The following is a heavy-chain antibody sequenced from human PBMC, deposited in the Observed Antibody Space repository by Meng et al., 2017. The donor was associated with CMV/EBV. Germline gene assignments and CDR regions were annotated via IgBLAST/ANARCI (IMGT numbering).Heavy chain of an antibody. V-gene: IGHV1-8*03. CDR3: ASPLNLHRGAFDI. J-gene: IGHJ3*02. CDR2: MNPNSGNT. D-gene: IGHD3-10*01. Sequence: ASVKVSCKASGYTFTSYDINWVRQATGQGLEWMGWMNPNSGNTGYAQKFQGRVTITRNTSISTAYMELSSLRSEDTAVYYCASPLNLHRGAFDIWGQGTMVTVSS. CDR1: GYTFTSYD.